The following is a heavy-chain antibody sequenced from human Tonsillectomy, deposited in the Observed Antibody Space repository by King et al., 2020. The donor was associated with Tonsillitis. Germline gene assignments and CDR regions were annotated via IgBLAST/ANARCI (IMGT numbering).Heavy chain of an antibody. CDR1: GGTFNSNG. CDR2: IIAIFGTT. J-gene: IGHJ6*02. V-gene: IGHV1-69*06. D-gene: IGHD6-13*01. Sequence: QLVQSGAEVRKPGSSVKVSCKASGGTFNSNGLTWVRQAPGQGLEWMGGIIAIFGTTNYAQKFQGRVTIRADKVTSTAYMELSSLKSDDTAVYYCASPREQLVRDYYYNGLDVWGQGTPVTVSS. CDR3: ASPREQLVRDYYYNGLDV.